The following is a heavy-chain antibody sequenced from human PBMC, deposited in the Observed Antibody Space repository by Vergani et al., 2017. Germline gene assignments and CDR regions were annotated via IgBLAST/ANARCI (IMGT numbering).Heavy chain of an antibody. V-gene: IGHV3-74*03. CDR2: IKSDGSIT. CDR3: ARGGKGSIMVVTSTHL. J-gene: IGHJ4*02. CDR1: GFSFNSYW. D-gene: IGHD2-8*01. Sequence: DVHLAESGGGFFQPGGSLILSCSASGFSFNSYWMHWVRQVPGKGLLWVSRIKSDGSITAYADSVKGRFTISRDNAQNTLYLQMNSLRVEDTAVYYCARGGKGSIMVVTSTHLWVQGAKVSVS.